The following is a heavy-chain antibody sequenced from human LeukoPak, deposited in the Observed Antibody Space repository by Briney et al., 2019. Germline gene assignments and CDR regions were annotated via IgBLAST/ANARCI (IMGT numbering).Heavy chain of an antibody. J-gene: IGHJ5*02. CDR2: ISGSGGST. D-gene: IGHD4-23*01. CDR1: GFTFSSYA. V-gene: IGHV3-23*01. CDR3: ARRSVNSHVGWFDP. Sequence: PGGSLRLSCAASGFTFSSYAMSWVRQAPGKGLEWVSAISGSGGSTYYADSVKGRFTISRDNFKNTLYLQMNSLRAEDTAVYYCARRSVNSHVGWFDPWGQGTLVTVSS.